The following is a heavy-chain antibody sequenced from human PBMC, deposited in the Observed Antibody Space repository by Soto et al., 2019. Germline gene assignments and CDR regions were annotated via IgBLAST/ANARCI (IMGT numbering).Heavy chain of an antibody. Sequence: GGSLRLSCAASGFTFSSYGMHWVRQAPGKGLEWVAVIWYDGSNKYYADSVKGRFTISRDNSKNTLYLQMNSLRAEDTAVYYCARAGGAGSYYYYGMDVWGQGTTVTVSS. D-gene: IGHD6-13*01. CDR2: IWYDGSNK. CDR1: GFTFSSYG. V-gene: IGHV3-33*01. J-gene: IGHJ6*02. CDR3: ARAGGAGSYYYYGMDV.